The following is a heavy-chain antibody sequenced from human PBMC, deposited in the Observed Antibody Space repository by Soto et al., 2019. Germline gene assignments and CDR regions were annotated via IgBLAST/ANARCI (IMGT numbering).Heavy chain of an antibody. V-gene: IGHV4-59*01. CDR1: GGSMSGNY. Sequence: QVQLQESGPGLVKSSETLSLTCTVSGGSMSGNYWSWIRQPPGKGLEWIGYIYYTGNTNYNASLKSRVTLSVDTSKNQFSLKLTSVTAADTAVYFCARGGWYVDYWGQGTLVTVSS. CDR2: IYYTGNT. D-gene: IGHD6-19*01. CDR3: ARGGWYVDY. J-gene: IGHJ4*02.